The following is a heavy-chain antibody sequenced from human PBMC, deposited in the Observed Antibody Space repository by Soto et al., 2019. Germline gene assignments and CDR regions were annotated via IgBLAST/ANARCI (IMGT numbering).Heavy chain of an antibody. CDR2: IYSGGST. J-gene: IGHJ4*02. D-gene: IGHD3-16*01. CDR3: ARDPWAADY. Sequence: GGSLRLSCAASGFTVSTKYMSWVRQAPGKGLEWVSVIYSGGSTFYADSVRGRFTISRDNSKNTVNLQMNSVRAEDTAVYYCARDPWAADYWGQGTLVTVSS. V-gene: IGHV3-66*01. CDR1: GFTVSTKY.